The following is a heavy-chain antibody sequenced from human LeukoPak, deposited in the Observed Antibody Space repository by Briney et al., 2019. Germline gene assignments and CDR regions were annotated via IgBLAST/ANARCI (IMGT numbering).Heavy chain of an antibody. V-gene: IGHV4-4*07. CDR1: GGSISSYY. CDR3: ARERGVLTPPIIDY. D-gene: IGHD1-1*01. CDR2: IYTSGST. J-gene: IGHJ4*02. Sequence: PSETLSLTCTVSGGSISSYYWSWIRQPAGKGLEWIGRIYTSGSTNYNPSLKSRVTMSVDTSKNQFSLKLSSVTAADTAVYYCARERGVLTPPIIDYWGQGTPVTVSS.